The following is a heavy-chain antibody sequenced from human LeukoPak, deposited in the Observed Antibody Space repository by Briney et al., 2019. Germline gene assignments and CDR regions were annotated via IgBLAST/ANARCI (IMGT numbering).Heavy chain of an antibody. J-gene: IGHJ3*02. V-gene: IGHV3-48*01. CDR2: ISSSSSTI. CDR3: AREDRTEAFDI. Sequence: GGSLRLSCAASGFTFSSYGMSWVRQAPGKGLEWVSYISSSSSTIYYADSVKGRFTISRDNAKNSLYLQMNSLRAEDTAVYYCAREDRTEAFDIWGQGTMVTVSS. CDR1: GFTFSSYG. D-gene: IGHD3-22*01.